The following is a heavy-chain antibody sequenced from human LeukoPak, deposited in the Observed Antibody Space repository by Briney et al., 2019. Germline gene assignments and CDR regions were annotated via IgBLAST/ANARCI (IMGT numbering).Heavy chain of an antibody. Sequence: GGSLRLSCAASGFTFSSYSMNWVRQAPGKGLEWVSYISSSSSTIYYADSVKGRFTISRDNAKNSLYLQMNSLRAEDTALYYCAKDRHGSGSYPEYWGQGTLVTVSS. J-gene: IGHJ4*02. D-gene: IGHD3-10*01. CDR3: AKDRHGSGSYPEY. V-gene: IGHV3-48*04. CDR1: GFTFSSYS. CDR2: ISSSSSTI.